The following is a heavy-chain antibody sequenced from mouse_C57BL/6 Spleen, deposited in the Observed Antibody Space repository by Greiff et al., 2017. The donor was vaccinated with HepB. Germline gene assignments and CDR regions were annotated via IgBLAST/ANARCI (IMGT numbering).Heavy chain of an antibody. CDR3: ARSTVVAIPYAMDY. Sequence: QVQLQQPGAELVKPGASVKMSCKASGYTFTSYWITWVKQRPGQGLEWIGDIYPGSGSTNYNEKFKSKATLTVDTSSSTAYMQLRSLTSEDSAVYYCARSTVVAIPYAMDYWGQGTSVTVSS. J-gene: IGHJ4*01. CDR1: GYTFTSYW. V-gene: IGHV1-55*01. CDR2: IYPGSGST. D-gene: IGHD1-1*01.